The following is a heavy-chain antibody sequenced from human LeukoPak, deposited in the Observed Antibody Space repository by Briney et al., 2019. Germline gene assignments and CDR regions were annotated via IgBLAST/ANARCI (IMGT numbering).Heavy chain of an antibody. D-gene: IGHD3-22*01. CDR3: AKAGVRYSDSSALYAFDF. J-gene: IGHJ3*01. CDR1: GGSISSASYF. V-gene: IGHV4-39*01. CDR2: LYYSGST. Sequence: SETLSLTCTVSGGSISSASYFWGCIRQPPGKGLEWIGTLYYSGSTYYSASLKSRVTMSGDTSRNQFSLRLSSVNAADTAVYYCAKAGVRYSDSSALYAFDFWGPGTMVTVSS.